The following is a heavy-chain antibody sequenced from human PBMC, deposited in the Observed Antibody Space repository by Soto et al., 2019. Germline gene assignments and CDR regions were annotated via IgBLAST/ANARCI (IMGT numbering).Heavy chain of an antibody. Sequence: ASVKVSCKASGYTFTSYYMHWVRQATGQGLEWMGIINPSGGSTSYAQKFQGRVTMTRDTSTSTVYMELSSLRSEDTAVYYCARDPREGYSYGPFDYWGQGTLVTVSS. J-gene: IGHJ4*02. D-gene: IGHD5-18*01. CDR3: ARDPREGYSYGPFDY. CDR1: GYTFTSYY. CDR2: INPSGGST. V-gene: IGHV1-46*01.